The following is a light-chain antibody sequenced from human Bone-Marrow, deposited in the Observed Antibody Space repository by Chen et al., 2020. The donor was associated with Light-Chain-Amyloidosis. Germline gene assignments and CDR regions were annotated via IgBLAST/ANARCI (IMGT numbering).Light chain of an antibody. CDR3: QSADSSGTYEVI. Sequence: SYELTQPPSVSVSPGQTARITCSGDDLPTKYAYWYQQKPGQAPVLVIHRDTERPSGISERFSGSSAGTTDTLTSSVVQGEDEAEYHCQSADSSGTYEVIFGGGTKLTAL. V-gene: IGLV3-25*03. CDR1: DLPTKY. J-gene: IGLJ2*01. CDR2: RDT.